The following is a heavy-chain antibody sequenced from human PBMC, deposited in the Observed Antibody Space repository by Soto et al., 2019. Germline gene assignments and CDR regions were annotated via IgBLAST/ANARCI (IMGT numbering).Heavy chain of an antibody. CDR2: INPNGGST. CDR3: ARDPVPSDAGPVRYPADI. J-gene: IGHJ3*02. D-gene: IGHD1-1*01. V-gene: IGHV1-46*01. CDR1: GYTFTTYY. Sequence: QVRLVQSGAEVKKPGASVTISCRASGYTFTTYYLHWVRQAPGQGLEWMGIINPNGGSTTYSQHFQGRITMTRDTSANIFYMELSGLRYEDTAVYFCARDPVPSDAGPVRYPADIWGQGTLVTISS.